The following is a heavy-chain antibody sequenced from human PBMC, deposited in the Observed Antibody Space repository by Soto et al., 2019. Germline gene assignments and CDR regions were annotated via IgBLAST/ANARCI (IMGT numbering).Heavy chain of an antibody. D-gene: IGHD6-13*01. J-gene: IGHJ6*02. V-gene: IGHV1-18*01. CDR3: ARELEYSSSWSTYYYYGMDV. Sequence: ASVKVSCKASGYTFTSYGISWVRQAPGQGLEWMGWISAYNGNTNYAQKLQGRVTMTTDTSTSTAYMELRSLRSDDTAVYYCARELEYSSSWSTYYYYGMDVWGQGTTVTVSS. CDR2: ISAYNGNT. CDR1: GYTFTSYG.